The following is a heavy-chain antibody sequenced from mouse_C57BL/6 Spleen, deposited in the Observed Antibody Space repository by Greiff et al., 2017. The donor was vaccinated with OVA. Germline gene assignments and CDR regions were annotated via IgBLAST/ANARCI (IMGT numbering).Heavy chain of an antibody. CDR3: ARGDYDYDADFDY. CDR1: GYTFTSYW. J-gene: IGHJ2*01. D-gene: IGHD2-4*01. CDR2: IHPNSGST. Sequence: QVQLQQSGAELVKPGASVKLSCKASGYTFTSYWMHWVKQRPGQGLEWIGMIHPNSGSTNYNEKFKSKATLTVDKSSSTAYMQLSSLTSEDSAVYYCARGDYDYDADFDYWGQGTTLTVSS. V-gene: IGHV1-64*01.